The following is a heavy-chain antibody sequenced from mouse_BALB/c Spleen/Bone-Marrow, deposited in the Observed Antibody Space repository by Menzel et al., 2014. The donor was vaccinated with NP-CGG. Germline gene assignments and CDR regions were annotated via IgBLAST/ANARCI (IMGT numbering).Heavy chain of an antibody. CDR2: IDLANGNT. CDR3: SRDFGGTAWFAY. CDR1: GFNIKDTH. J-gene: IGHJ3*01. V-gene: IGHV14-3*02. Sequence: VQLQQSGAELVKPGASVKLSCTASGFNIKDTHMHWVKQGPEQGLEWIGRIDLANGNTKYDPNFQGKATITADTSSNTAYLQLSSLTSEDTAVYYCSRDFGGTAWFAYWLHGTLVTVSA. D-gene: IGHD1-1*02.